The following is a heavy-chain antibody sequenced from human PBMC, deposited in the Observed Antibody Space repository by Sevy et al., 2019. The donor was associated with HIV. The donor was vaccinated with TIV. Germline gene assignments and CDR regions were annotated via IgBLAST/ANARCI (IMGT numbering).Heavy chain of an antibody. V-gene: IGHV1-8*01. CDR1: GYTFTSYD. D-gene: IGHD6-19*01. CDR2: MNPNSGNT. J-gene: IGHJ4*02. Sequence: ASVKVSCKASGYTFTSYDINWVRQATGQGLEWMGWMNPNSGNTGYAQKFQGRVTMTRNTSISTAYMELRSLRSEDTAMYYCARARSGWYDHYFDPWGQGTRVTVSS. CDR3: ARARSGWYDHYFDP.